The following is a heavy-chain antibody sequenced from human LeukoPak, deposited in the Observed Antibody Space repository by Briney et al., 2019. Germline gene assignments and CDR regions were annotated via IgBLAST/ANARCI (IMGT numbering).Heavy chain of an antibody. CDR1: GFTFSSHG. CDR2: ISYDGSNK. V-gene: IGHV3-30*03. J-gene: IGHJ4*02. D-gene: IGHD2-15*01. Sequence: GGSLRLSCAASGFTFSSHGMHWVRQAPGKGLEWVAVISYDGSNKYYADSVKGRFTISRDNAKNSLYLQMNSLRAEDTAVYYCARGVVVVVAATPDHFDYWGQGTLVTVSS. CDR3: ARGVVVVVAATPDHFDY.